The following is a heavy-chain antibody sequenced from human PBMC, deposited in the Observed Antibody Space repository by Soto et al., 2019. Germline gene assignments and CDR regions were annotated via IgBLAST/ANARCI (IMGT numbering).Heavy chain of an antibody. Sequence: EVQLVESGGGLVQPGGSLRLSCAASGFTFSSYAMHWVRQAPGKGLEYVSAISSNGGSTYYANSVKGRFTISRDNSKNTLYLQMGSLRAEDRAVYYCARDLDTMVRGVIGDWGQGTLVTVSS. J-gene: IGHJ4*02. CDR3: ARDLDTMVRGVIGD. V-gene: IGHV3-64*01. CDR1: GFTFSSYA. D-gene: IGHD3-10*01. CDR2: ISSNGGST.